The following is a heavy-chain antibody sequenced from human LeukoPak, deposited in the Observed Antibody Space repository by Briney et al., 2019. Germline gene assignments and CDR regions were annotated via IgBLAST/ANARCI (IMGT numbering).Heavy chain of an antibody. V-gene: IGHV3-48*03. CDR3: ARNFFSLHMDG. Sequence: GGSLRLSCAASGFTFSSYEMNWVRQAPGKGLEWVSYISSSGSTIYYADSVKGRFTISRDNAKNSLYLQMNSLRAEDTAVYYCARNFFSLHMDGWGKAGTVSVCS. CDR2: ISSSGSTI. J-gene: IGHJ6*03. D-gene: IGHD3-3*01. CDR1: GFTFSSYE.